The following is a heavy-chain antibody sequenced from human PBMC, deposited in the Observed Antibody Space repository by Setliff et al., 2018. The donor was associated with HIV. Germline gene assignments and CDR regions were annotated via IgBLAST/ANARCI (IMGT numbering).Heavy chain of an antibody. D-gene: IGHD3-10*01. Sequence: GGSLRLSCAASGFTFSSYAMNWVRQAPGKRLEWVSSITNDGRNTYYADSVKGRFTISRDNSKNTLYLQMNSLRAEDMAVYYCAKDSAPYGSGSGANYWGQGTLVTVSS. V-gene: IGHV3-23*01. CDR1: GFTFSSYA. CDR3: AKDSAPYGSGSGANY. CDR2: ITNDGRNT. J-gene: IGHJ4*02.